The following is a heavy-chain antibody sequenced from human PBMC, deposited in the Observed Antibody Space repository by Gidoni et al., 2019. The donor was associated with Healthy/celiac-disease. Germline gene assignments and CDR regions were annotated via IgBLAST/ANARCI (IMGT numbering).Heavy chain of an antibody. CDR2: IWYDGSNK. J-gene: IGHJ5*02. CDR3: ARESGLLWFGEPQGWFDP. CDR1: GFTFSSYG. D-gene: IGHD3-10*01. V-gene: IGHV3-33*01. Sequence: QVQLVESGGGVVQPGRSLRLSCAASGFTFSSYGMHWVRQAPGKGLEWVAVIWYDGSNKYYADSVKGRFTISRDNSKNTLYLQMNSLRAEDTAVYYCARESGLLWFGEPQGWFDPWGQGTLVTVSS.